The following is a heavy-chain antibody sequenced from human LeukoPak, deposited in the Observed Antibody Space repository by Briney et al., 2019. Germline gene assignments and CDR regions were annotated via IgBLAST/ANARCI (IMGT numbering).Heavy chain of an antibody. V-gene: IGHV4-31*03. J-gene: IGHJ5*02. CDR2: IYYSGST. CDR1: GGSISSGGYY. CDR3: ARVNLQNNWFDP. Sequence: SQTLSLTCTVSGGSISSGGYYWSWIRQHPGKGLGWIGYIYYSGSTYYNPSLKSRVTISVDTSKNQFSLKLSSVTAADTAVYYCARVNLQNNWFDPWGQGTLVTVSS. D-gene: IGHD1-1*01.